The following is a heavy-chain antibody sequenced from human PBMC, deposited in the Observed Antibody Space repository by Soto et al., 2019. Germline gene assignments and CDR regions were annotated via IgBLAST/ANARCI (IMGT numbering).Heavy chain of an antibody. Sequence: PGGSLRLSCTASGFTFGDYAMSWVRQAPGKGLEWVGFIRSKAYGGTTEYAASVKGRFTISRDDSKSIAYLQMNSLKTEDTAVYYCTRYPLLYYYGMDVWGQGTTVTVSS. V-gene: IGHV3-49*04. CDR1: GFTFGDYA. CDR3: TRYPLLYYYGMDV. CDR2: IRSKAYGGTT. J-gene: IGHJ6*02.